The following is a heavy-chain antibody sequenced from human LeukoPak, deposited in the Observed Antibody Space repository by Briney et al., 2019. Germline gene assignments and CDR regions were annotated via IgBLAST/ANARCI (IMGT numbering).Heavy chain of an antibody. CDR2: ISYDGSNK. CDR1: GFTFSSYA. J-gene: IGHJ4*02. D-gene: IGHD4-23*01. CDR3: AKVSATVVTQYYFDY. V-gene: IGHV3-30-3*01. Sequence: PGGSLRLSCAASGFTFSSYAMHWVRQAPGKGLEWVAVISYDGSNKYYADSVKGRFTISRDNSKNTLYLEMNSLRVEDTAVYSCAKVSATVVTQYYFDYWGQGTLVTVSS.